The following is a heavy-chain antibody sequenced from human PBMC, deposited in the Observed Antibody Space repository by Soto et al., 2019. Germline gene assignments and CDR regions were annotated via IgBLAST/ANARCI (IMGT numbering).Heavy chain of an antibody. CDR1: GFTFSNYG. Sequence: QVQLVESGGAVVQPGRSLRLSCVVSGFTFSNYGMHWVRQAPGKGLECVASMYFDGSSDFYTDSVKGRFTISRDNSQNTLYLQMNSLRAEDTAVYYCARDIGDVMSTIPTYAMDVWGRGTTVTVSS. J-gene: IGHJ6*02. D-gene: IGHD5-12*01. CDR3: ARDIGDVMSTIPTYAMDV. CDR2: MYFDGSSD. V-gene: IGHV3-33*01.